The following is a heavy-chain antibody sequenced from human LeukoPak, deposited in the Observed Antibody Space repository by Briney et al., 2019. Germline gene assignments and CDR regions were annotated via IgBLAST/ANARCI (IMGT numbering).Heavy chain of an antibody. V-gene: IGHV4-38-2*02. Sequence: PSETLSLTCAVSGYSISSGYYWGWIRQPPGKGLEWIGSIYHSGSTYYNPSLKSRVTISVDTSKNQLSLKLSSVTAADTAVYYCARDRVGRFGELSFWFDPWGQGTLVTVSS. CDR2: IYHSGST. CDR1: GYSISSGYY. J-gene: IGHJ5*02. D-gene: IGHD3-10*01. CDR3: ARDRVGRFGELSFWFDP.